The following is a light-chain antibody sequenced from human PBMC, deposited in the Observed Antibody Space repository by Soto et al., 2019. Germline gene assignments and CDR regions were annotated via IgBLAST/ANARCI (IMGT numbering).Light chain of an antibody. Sequence: EIVLTQSPGTLSLSPGERATLSCRASQSVSGSYLAWYQQKPGQAPRLLIYGASSRATGIPDRFSGSGSGTDFTLTISRLEPEDFAVYYCQQYGSSHGNTFGQGTKLEIK. J-gene: IGKJ2*01. CDR1: QSVSGSY. CDR2: GAS. CDR3: QQYGSSHGNT. V-gene: IGKV3-20*01.